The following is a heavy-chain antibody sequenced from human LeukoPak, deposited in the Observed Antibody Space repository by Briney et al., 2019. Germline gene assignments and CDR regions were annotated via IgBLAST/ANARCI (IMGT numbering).Heavy chain of an antibody. Sequence: SQTLSLTCAISGDSVSSNSATWNWIRRSPSRGLELLGRAYYRSNWDNDYAVSVKSRITINPDTSKNQFSLQLKSVTPEDTAVYYCARNYYGSGSYYSHFDYWGQGTLVTVSS. CDR1: GDSVSSNSAT. V-gene: IGHV6-1*01. D-gene: IGHD3-10*01. J-gene: IGHJ4*02. CDR2: AYYRSNWDN. CDR3: ARNYYGSGSYYSHFDY.